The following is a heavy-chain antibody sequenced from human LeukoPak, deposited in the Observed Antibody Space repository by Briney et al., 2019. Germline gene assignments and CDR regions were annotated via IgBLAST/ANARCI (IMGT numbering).Heavy chain of an antibody. CDR2: ISSSSSYI. V-gene: IGHV3-21*01. CDR3: ARSGGSTVFYYMDV. D-gene: IGHD2-2*01. CDR1: GFTFSSYS. Sequence: GGSLRLSCAASGFTFSSYSMNWVRQAPGKGLEWVSSISSSSSYIYYADSVKGRFTISRDNAKNSLYLQMNSLRAEDTAVYYCARSGGSTVFYYMDVWGKGTTVTVSS. J-gene: IGHJ6*03.